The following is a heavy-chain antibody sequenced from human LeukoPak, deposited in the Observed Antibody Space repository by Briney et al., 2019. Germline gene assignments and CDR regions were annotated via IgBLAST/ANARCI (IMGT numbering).Heavy chain of an antibody. J-gene: IGHJ4*02. V-gene: IGHV4-34*01. CDR2: INHSGST. Sequence: SETLSLTCAVYGGSFSGYYWSWIRQPPGKGLEWIGEINHSGSTNYNPTLKSRVTISVDTSKNQFSLKLSSVTAADTAVYYCARGLYCSGGSCYRPFDYWGQGTLVTVSS. D-gene: IGHD2-15*01. CDR3: ARGLYCSGGSCYRPFDY. CDR1: GGSFSGYY.